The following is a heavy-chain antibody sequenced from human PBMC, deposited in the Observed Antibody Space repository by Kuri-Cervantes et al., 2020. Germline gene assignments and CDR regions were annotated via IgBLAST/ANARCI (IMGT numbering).Heavy chain of an antibody. CDR3: AKGTQLWPEASFDY. CDR2: IWYDGSNK. Sequence: GESLKISCAASGFTFSSYGMHWVRQAPGKGLEWVAVIWYDGSNKYYADSVKGRFTISRDNSKNTLYLQTKSLRAEDTAVYYCAKGTQLWPEASFDYWSQGTLVTVSS. CDR1: GFTFSSYG. J-gene: IGHJ4*02. D-gene: IGHD5-18*01. V-gene: IGHV3-33*06.